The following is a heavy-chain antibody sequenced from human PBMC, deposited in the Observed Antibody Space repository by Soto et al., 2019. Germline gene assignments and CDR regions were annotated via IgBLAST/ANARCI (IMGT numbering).Heavy chain of an antibody. CDR2: ISSSSSTI. D-gene: IGHD5-12*01. J-gene: IGHJ4*02. CDR1: GFTFSSYS. Sequence: EVPLVESGGGLVQPGGSLRLSCAASGFTFSSYSMNWVRQAPGKGLEWVSYISSSSSTIYYADSVKGRFTISRDNAKNSLYLQMNSLRAEDTAVYYCASLGYSGYEHFDYWGQGTLVTVSS. V-gene: IGHV3-48*01. CDR3: ASLGYSGYEHFDY.